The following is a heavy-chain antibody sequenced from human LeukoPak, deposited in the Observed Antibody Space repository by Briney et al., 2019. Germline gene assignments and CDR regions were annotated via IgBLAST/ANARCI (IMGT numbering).Heavy chain of an antibody. D-gene: IGHD5-18*01. CDR1: GYSFTSYW. CDR3: ARGGYSYGSRGYFDY. CDR2: IYPGDSDT. J-gene: IGHJ4*02. V-gene: IGHV5-51*01. Sequence: GESLKISCKGSGYSFTSYWIGWVRQMPGKGLEWMGIIYPGDSDTRYSPSFQGQVTISADKSISTACLQWSSLKASDTAMYYCARGGYSYGSRGYFDYWGQGTLVTVSS.